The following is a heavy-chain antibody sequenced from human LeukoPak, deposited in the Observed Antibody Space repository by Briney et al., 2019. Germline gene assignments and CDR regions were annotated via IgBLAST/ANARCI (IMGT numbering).Heavy chain of an antibody. Sequence: GASVKVSCKASGYTFTSYYMHWVRQAPGQGLEWMGIINPSGGSTSYAQKFQGRVTMTRDTSTSTVYMELSSLRSEDTAVYYCARAGVREGTRYSGYDNDAFDIWGQGTMVTVSS. CDR1: GYTFTSYY. J-gene: IGHJ3*02. V-gene: IGHV1-46*01. CDR2: INPSGGST. D-gene: IGHD5-12*01. CDR3: ARAGVREGTRYSGYDNDAFDI.